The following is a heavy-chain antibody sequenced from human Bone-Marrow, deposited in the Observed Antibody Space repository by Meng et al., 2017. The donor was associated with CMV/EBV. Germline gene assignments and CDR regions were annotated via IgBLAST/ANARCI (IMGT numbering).Heavy chain of an antibody. Sequence: GGSLRLSCAASGFTFSTYAMHWVRQAPGKGLEWVAVISYDGSDKYYADSVKGRFTISRDNSKNTLYLQMNSLRAEDTAVYFCARDLRSGYRYGSYYYYYGMDVWGQGTTVTVSS. D-gene: IGHD5-18*01. J-gene: IGHJ6*02. CDR3: ARDLRSGYRYGSYYYYYGMDV. CDR1: GFTFSTYA. CDR2: ISYDGSDK. V-gene: IGHV3-30-3*01.